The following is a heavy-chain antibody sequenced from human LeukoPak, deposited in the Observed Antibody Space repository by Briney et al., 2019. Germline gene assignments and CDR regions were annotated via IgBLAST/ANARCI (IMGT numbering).Heavy chain of an antibody. J-gene: IGHJ4*02. Sequence: SETLSLTCTVSGGSISSRYYWGWIRQPPGKGLEWISSIYYTGRTFYNPSLESRLTISEDTSKKQFSLKLSSVTAADTAVYYCARPIDGSAYDYPVFDSWGPGTLVTVSS. D-gene: IGHD5-12*01. CDR2: IYYTGRT. CDR3: ARPIDGSAYDYPVFDS. V-gene: IGHV4-39*01. CDR1: GGSISSRYY.